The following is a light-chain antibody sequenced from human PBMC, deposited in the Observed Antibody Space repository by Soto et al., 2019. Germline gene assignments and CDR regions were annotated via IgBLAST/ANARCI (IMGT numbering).Light chain of an antibody. V-gene: IGKV3-15*01. J-gene: IGKJ1*01. CDR3: QQRSNRPT. CDR2: GAA. CDR1: QSVFSS. Sequence: EIVMTQSPATLSVSPGERATLSCRASQSVFSSLAWFQQKPGQAPRLLIYGAATRATGIPARFSGSGSGTDFTLTISSLQSEDFAIYYCQQRSNRPTFGQGTKVEIK.